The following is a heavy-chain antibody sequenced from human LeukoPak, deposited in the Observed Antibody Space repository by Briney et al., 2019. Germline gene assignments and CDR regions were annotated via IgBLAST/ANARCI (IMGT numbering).Heavy chain of an antibody. CDR1: GFTVSSNY. CDR3: ARAMYSSSFFDY. Sequence: GGSLRLSCAASGFTVSSNYMSWVRQAPGKGLEWVSVIYSGGSTYHADSVKGRFTISRDNSKNTLYLQMDSLRAEDTAVYYCARAMYSSSFFDYWGQGTLVTVFS. V-gene: IGHV3-53*01. D-gene: IGHD6-6*01. CDR2: IYSGGST. J-gene: IGHJ4*02.